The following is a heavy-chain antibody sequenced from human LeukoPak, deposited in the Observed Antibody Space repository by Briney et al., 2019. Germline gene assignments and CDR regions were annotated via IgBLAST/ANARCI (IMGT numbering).Heavy chain of an antibody. J-gene: IGHJ4*02. V-gene: IGHV3-21*01. D-gene: IGHD2-15*01. CDR2: ISSSSSYI. Sequence: GALRLSCAASGFTVSSNYMSWVRQAPGKGLEWVSSISSSSSYIYYADSVKGRFTISRDNAKNSLYLQMNSLRAEDTAVYYCARTSPVAYWGQGTLVTVSS. CDR3: ARTSPVAY. CDR1: GFTVSSNY.